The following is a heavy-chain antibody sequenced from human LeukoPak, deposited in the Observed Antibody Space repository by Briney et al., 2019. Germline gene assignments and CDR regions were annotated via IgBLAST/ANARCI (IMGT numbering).Heavy chain of an antibody. Sequence: ASVKVSCKASGYTFTGYYMHWVRQAPGQGLEWMGRINPNSGGTNYAQKFQGRVTMTRDTSISTAYMELSRLRSDDTVEYYNATRTLPNNSGWYHRPYDCWSQGTLVTVSS. J-gene: IGHJ4*02. CDR2: INPNSGGT. CDR1: GYTFTGYY. CDR3: ATRTLPNNSGWYHRPYDC. V-gene: IGHV1-2*05. D-gene: IGHD6-19*01.